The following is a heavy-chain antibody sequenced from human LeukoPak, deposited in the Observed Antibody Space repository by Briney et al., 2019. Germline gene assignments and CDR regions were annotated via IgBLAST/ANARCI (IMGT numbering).Heavy chain of an antibody. Sequence: QTLSLTCAISGDSVSSSSAAWNWIRQSPSRGLEWLGRTYYRSKWYNDYTISVKSRISINPDTSKNQVSLQLNSVTPEDTAVYYCARGLYGNYYYYYGMDVWGQGTTVTVSS. CDR1: GDSVSSSSAA. CDR3: ARGLYGNYYYYYGMDV. CDR2: TYYRSKWYN. D-gene: IGHD2-8*01. J-gene: IGHJ6*02. V-gene: IGHV6-1*01.